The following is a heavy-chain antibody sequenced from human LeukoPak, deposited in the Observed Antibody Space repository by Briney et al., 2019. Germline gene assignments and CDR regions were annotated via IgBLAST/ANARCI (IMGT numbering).Heavy chain of an antibody. V-gene: IGHV3-48*01. Sequence: GGSLRLSCAASGFTFSSYSMNWVRQAPGKGLECVSYISSSRSTIYYADSVKGRFTISRDNAKNSLYLQMNSLRAEDTAVYYCARDGYSSSWYSSGISGIDYWGQGTLVTVSS. CDR3: ARDGYSSSWYSSGISGIDY. D-gene: IGHD6-13*01. J-gene: IGHJ4*02. CDR2: ISSSRSTI. CDR1: GFTFSSYS.